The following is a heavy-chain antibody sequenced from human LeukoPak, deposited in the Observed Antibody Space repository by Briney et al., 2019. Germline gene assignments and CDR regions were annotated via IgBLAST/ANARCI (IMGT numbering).Heavy chain of an antibody. CDR1: GYTFTSYG. V-gene: IGHV1-18*01. Sequence: ASVKVSCKASGYTFTSYGISWVRQAPGQGLEWMGWISAYNGNTNYAQMLQGRVTMTTDTSTSTAYVELRSLRSDDTAVYYCARDDDTGDRRIDYWGQGTLVTVSS. D-gene: IGHD7-27*01. J-gene: IGHJ4*02. CDR2: ISAYNGNT. CDR3: ARDDDTGDRRIDY.